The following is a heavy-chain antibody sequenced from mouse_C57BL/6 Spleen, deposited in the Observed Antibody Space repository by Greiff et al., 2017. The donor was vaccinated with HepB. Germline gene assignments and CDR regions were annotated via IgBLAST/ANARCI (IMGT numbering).Heavy chain of an antibody. Sequence: QVQLQQPGAELVRPGSSVKLSCKASGYTFTSYWMQWVKQRPIQGLEWIGNIDPSDSETHYNQKFKDKATLTVDKSSSTAYMQLSSLTSEDSAVYYCARGGTGTWGFAYWGQGTLVTVSA. CDR1: GYTFTSYW. J-gene: IGHJ3*01. D-gene: IGHD4-1*01. V-gene: IGHV1-52*01. CDR3: ARGGTGTWGFAY. CDR2: IDPSDSET.